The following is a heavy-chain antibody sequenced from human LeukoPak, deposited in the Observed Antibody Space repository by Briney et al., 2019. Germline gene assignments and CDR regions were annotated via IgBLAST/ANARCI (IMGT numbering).Heavy chain of an antibody. J-gene: IGHJ1*01. CDR2: IKSDGST. Sequence: PWGALRLSCEASGFTFSSYGMHWVSQDPRKGLVWFSRIKSDGSTNYADSVKGRFTISRNNAKNTVSLQMNSLRAEDTGVYYCARAPSEIGGYYPEYFRHWGQGTLVTVSS. CDR3: ARAPSEIGGYYPEYFRH. D-gene: IGHD3-22*01. V-gene: IGHV3-74*01. CDR1: GFTFSSYG.